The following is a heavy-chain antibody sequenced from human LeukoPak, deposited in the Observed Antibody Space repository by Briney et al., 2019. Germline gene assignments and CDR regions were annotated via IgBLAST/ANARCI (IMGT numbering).Heavy chain of an antibody. V-gene: IGHV1-69*05. Sequence: ASVKVSCKASGGTFSSYAISWVRQAPGQGLEWMGGIIPIFGTANYAQKFQGRVTITTGESTSTAYMELSSLRSEDTAVYYCASRQGNWFDPWGQGTLVTVSS. J-gene: IGHJ5*02. CDR3: ASRQGNWFDP. CDR1: GGTFSSYA. CDR2: IIPIFGTA.